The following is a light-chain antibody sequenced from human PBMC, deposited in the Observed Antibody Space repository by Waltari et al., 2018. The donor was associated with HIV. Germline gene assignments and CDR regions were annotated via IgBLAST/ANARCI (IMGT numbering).Light chain of an antibody. Sequence: QSALTQPASVSGSPGQSLTISCTGTSCADGGYNIVSWYQQHPGKAPKLMIYEVSKRPSGVSNRFSGSKSGNTASLTISGLQAEDEADYYCCAYAGSTTYVIFGGGTKLTVL. CDR1: SCADGGYNI. J-gene: IGLJ2*01. CDR2: EVS. V-gene: IGLV2-23*02. CDR3: CAYAGSTTYVI.